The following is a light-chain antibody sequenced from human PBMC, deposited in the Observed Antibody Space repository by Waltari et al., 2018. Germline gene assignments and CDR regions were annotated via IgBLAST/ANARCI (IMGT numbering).Light chain of an antibody. J-gene: IGKJ1*01. Sequence: EIVMTQSPATMSVSPGERATLSCRASQSVSSNLAWYQQKRGQAPRLLLYGASTRAAGIPARFSGSGSGTEFTLTISSLQSEDFAVYYCQHYNNWPHWTFGQGTKVEIK. CDR2: GAS. CDR1: QSVSSN. CDR3: QHYNNWPHWT. V-gene: IGKV3-15*01.